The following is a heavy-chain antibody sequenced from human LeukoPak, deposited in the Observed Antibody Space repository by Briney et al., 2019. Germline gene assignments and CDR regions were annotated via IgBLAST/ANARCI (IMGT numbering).Heavy chain of an antibody. J-gene: IGHJ4*02. D-gene: IGHD6-6*01. V-gene: IGHV1-2*04. Sequence: GASVKVSCKASGYTFTSYAIHWVRQAPGQGLEWMGWINPNSGGTNYAQKFQGWVTMTRDTSISTAYMELSRLRSDDTAVHYCARDLSRPARLAVGYWGQGTLVTVSS. CDR3: ARDLSRPARLAVGY. CDR1: GYTFTSYA. CDR2: INPNSGGT.